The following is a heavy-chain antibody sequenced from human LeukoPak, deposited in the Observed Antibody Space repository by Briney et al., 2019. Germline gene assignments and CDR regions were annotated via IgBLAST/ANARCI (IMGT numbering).Heavy chain of an antibody. CDR1: GGTFSSYA. J-gene: IGHJ4*02. CDR2: IIPIFGTA. CDR3: ARGKREAAAGTRFDY. Sequence: ASVKVSCKASGGTFSSYAISWVRQAPGQGLEWMGGIIPIFGTANYAQKFQGRVTITADESTSTAYMELSGLRSEDTAVYYCARGKREAAAGTRFDYWGQGTLVTVSS. V-gene: IGHV1-69*01. D-gene: IGHD6-13*01.